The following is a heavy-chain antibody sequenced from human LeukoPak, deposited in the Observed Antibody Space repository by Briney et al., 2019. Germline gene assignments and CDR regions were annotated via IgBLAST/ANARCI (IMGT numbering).Heavy chain of an antibody. Sequence: GASVKVSYKVSGYTLTELYMHWVRQAPGKGLEWMGGFDPEDDETIYAQKFQGRVTMTEDTSTDTAYMELSSLRSEDTAVYYCTTDRTQWKFLYSEPSLGAFHIWGQGTMVTVSS. CDR1: GYTLTELY. CDR2: FDPEDDET. CDR3: TTDRTQWKFLYSEPSLGAFHI. D-gene: IGHD5-12*01. V-gene: IGHV1-24*01. J-gene: IGHJ3*02.